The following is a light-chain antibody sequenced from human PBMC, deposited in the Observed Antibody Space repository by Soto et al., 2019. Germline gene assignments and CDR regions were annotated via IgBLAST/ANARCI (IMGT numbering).Light chain of an antibody. Sequence: IWMTQSPSILSASTGDRVTISCLMSQGISSYLAWYQQKPGKAPELLIYAASTLQRGVPSRFSGSGSGTDFTLSINSLQPDDFAIYYCQQSDSVPVTFGQGTRLEIK. V-gene: IGKV1D-8*02. CDR1: QGISSY. CDR2: AAS. J-gene: IGKJ5*01. CDR3: QQSDSVPVT.